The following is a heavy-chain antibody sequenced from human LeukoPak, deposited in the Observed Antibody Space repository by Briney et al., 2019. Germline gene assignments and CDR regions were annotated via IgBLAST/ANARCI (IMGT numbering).Heavy chain of an antibody. CDR1: GVTFTSDS. CDR3: VRDVIHSYFDI. CDR2: ITGSGSI. J-gene: IGHJ4*02. D-gene: IGHD2-21*01. V-gene: IGHV3-69-1*02. Sequence: GXXLRLSCAASGVTFTSDSLDWVRQAPGKGVERGSSITGSGSIQYADSVKGRFTISRDNAKNSLYLQMDGLRAEDTAVYYCVRDVIHSYFDIWGQGVLVTVSS.